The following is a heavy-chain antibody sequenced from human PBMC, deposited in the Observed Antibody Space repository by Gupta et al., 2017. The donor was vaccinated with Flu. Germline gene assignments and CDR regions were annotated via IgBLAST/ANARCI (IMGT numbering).Heavy chain of an antibody. J-gene: IGHJ4*02. CDR3: AVVARVAYSTGWSQYFDC. CDR1: GFSLSNSRLG. CDR2: IFSTDER. D-gene: IGHD6-19*01. V-gene: IGHV2-26*01. Sequence: QVTLTESGPVLVKPTETLTLTCTVSGFSLSNSRLGVCWLRQPPGKAMEWLAHIFSTDERTYNTSLTTRLNITKDTARSQVVLTMTKMDPVDTATDFCAVVARVAYSTGWSQYFDCWGQGRLVTVSS.